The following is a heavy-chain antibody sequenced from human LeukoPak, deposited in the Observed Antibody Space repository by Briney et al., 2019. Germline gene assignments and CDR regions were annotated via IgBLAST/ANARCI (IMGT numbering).Heavy chain of an antibody. Sequence: GGSLRLSCAASGFTFSNAWMSWVRQAPGRGLEWVANIKQDGSEIHYVDSVKGRFTISRDNAKNSLYLQMSSLRAEDTAVYYCARQTRPFAAAGFLDYWGQGTLVTVSS. CDR3: ARQTRPFAAAGFLDY. D-gene: IGHD2-2*01. V-gene: IGHV3-7*01. CDR1: GFTFSNAW. J-gene: IGHJ4*02. CDR2: IKQDGSEI.